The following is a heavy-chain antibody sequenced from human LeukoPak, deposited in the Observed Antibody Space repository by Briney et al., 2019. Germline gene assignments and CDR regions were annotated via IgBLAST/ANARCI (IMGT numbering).Heavy chain of an antibody. CDR3: AKGGAGYSGIRFYYNRPTHFDY. CDR1: GDSISSARSY. CDR2: IYYTGST. V-gene: IGHV4-39*01. D-gene: IGHD3-9*01. Sequence: SETLSLTCTVFGDSISSARSYWGWIRQPPGKGLEWIGSIYYTGSTYYNPFLKSRVAISVDPSQNQFSLKLTSATVADTAVRYCAKGGAGYSGIRFYYNRPTHFDYWGQGTLVPVS. J-gene: IGHJ4*02.